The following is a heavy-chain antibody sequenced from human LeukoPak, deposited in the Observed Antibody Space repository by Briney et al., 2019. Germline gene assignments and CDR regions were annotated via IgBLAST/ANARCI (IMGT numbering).Heavy chain of an antibody. CDR2: ISGSGGST. Sequence: PGGSLRLSCAASGFTFSTYAMSWVRQAPGKGREWVSAISGSGGSTYYADSVKGRFTISRDNSNNTLYLQMNSLRAEDTAVYYCERRDGYNKWGQGTLVTVSS. J-gene: IGHJ4*02. V-gene: IGHV3-23*01. CDR1: GFTFSTYA. CDR3: ERRDGYNK. D-gene: IGHD5-24*01.